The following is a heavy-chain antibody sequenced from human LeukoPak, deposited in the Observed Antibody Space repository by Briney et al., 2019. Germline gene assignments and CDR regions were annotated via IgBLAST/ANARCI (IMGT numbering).Heavy chain of an antibody. V-gene: IGHV4-4*07. D-gene: IGHD6-13*01. CDR3: ASGRGIAAAGKVSGWFDP. CDR2: FYTSGST. Sequence: SETLSLTCTVSGGSISSYYWSWIRQPAGKGLEWIGRFYTSGSTNYNPSLKSRVTMSVDTSKNQFSLKLTSVTAADTAVYYCASGRGIAAAGKVSGWFDPWGQGTLVTVSS. J-gene: IGHJ5*02. CDR1: GGSISSYY.